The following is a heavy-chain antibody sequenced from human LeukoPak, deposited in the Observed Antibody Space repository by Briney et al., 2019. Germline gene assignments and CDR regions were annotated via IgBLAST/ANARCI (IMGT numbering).Heavy chain of an antibody. CDR2: ISSSSRYI. D-gene: IGHD5-24*01. CDR3: ARGPDGFFDY. J-gene: IGHJ4*02. V-gene: IGHV3-21*06. CDR1: GFTFSSYT. Sequence: GGTLRLSCGTSGFTFSSYTMNWVRQAPGKGLEWVSSISSSSRYIYYADSVKGRFTISRDNAKNSHYLQMNSLRAEDTVVYYCARGPDGFFDYWGQGILVTVSS.